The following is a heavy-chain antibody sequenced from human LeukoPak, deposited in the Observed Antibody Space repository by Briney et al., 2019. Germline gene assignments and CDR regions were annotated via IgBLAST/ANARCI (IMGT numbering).Heavy chain of an antibody. CDR1: GYTFTTNG. Sequence: GASVKVSCKASGYTFTTNGISWVRQAPGQGLEWMGWISTYNGNTNYAQQIQGRVTMTNETSKRTAYMELRCLRSVTTAVYYWEKEAWTIWFVDPERYFNYWGQGTLVTVSS. CDR3: EKEAWTIWFVDPERYFNY. V-gene: IGHV1-18*01. CDR2: ISTYNGNT. D-gene: IGHD3-10*01. J-gene: IGHJ4*02.